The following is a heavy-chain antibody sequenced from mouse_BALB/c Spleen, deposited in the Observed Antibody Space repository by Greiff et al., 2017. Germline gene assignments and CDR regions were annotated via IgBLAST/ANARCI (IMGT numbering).Heavy chain of an antibody. CDR1: GYSITSDYA. D-gene: IGHD1-1*01. CDR3: ARKGDYYGSSYAMDY. Sequence: EVKLEESGPGLVKPSQSLSLTCTVTGYSITSDYAWNWIRQFPGNQLEWMGYISYSGSTSYNPSLKSRISITRDTSKNQFFLQLNSVTTEDTATYYCARKGDYYGSSYAMDYWGQGTSVTVSS. J-gene: IGHJ4*01. V-gene: IGHV3-2*02. CDR2: ISYSGST.